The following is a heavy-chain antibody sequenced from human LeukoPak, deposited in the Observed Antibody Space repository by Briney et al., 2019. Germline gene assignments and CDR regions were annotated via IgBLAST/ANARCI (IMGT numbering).Heavy chain of an antibody. J-gene: IGHJ3*02. CDR1: GGTFSSYT. CDR3: ARERVVNGAFDI. V-gene: IGHV1-69*04. Sequence: ASVKVSCKASGGTFSSYTISWVRQAPGQGLEWMGRIIPILGIANYAQKFPGRVRITADKSTSTAYMELSSLRSEDTAVYYCARERVVNGAFDIWGQGTMVTVSS. D-gene: IGHD3-3*01. CDR2: IIPILGIA.